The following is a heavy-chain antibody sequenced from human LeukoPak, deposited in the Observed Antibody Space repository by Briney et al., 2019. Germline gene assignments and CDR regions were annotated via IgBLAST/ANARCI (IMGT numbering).Heavy chain of an antibody. J-gene: IGHJ3*02. D-gene: IGHD2-2*01. CDR2: INHSGGT. CDR1: GGSFSGYY. Sequence: SETLSLTCAVYGGSFSGYYWSWIRQPPGKGLEWIGEINHSGGTNYNPSLKSRVTISVDTSKNQFSLKLSSVTAADTAVYYCARGKRYCSSTSCYRGAFDIWGQGTMVTVSS. V-gene: IGHV4-34*01. CDR3: ARGKRYCSSTSCYRGAFDI.